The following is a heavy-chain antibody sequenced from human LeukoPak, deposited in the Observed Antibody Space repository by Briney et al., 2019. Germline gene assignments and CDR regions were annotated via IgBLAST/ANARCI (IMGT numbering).Heavy chain of an antibody. CDR3: ASFVPHYDFWSGYYRRDYYYYMDV. D-gene: IGHD3-3*01. V-gene: IGHV4-4*09. Sequence: PSETLSLTCTVSGGSISRYYWTWIRQPPGKGLEWIGHIYASGSTNYNSSLKSRVTISVDAPNNQLSLRLSSVTAADTAVYYCASFVPHYDFWSGYYRRDYYYYMDVWGKGTTVTVSS. CDR1: GGSISRYY. CDR2: IYASGST. J-gene: IGHJ6*03.